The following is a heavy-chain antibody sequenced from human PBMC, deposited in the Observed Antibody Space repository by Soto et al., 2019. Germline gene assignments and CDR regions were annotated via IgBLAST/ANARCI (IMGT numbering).Heavy chain of an antibody. V-gene: IGHV4-30-4*01. CDR2: IYYSGST. Sequence: QVQLQESGPGLVKPSQTLSLTCTVSGGSISSGDYYWSWIRQPPGKGLEWIGYIYYSGSTYYNPSLKSRVTISVDTSKNQFSLKLSYVTAADTAVYYCAREGDSSGYYWDYWGQGTLVTVSS. CDR3: AREGDSSGYYWDY. D-gene: IGHD3-22*01. J-gene: IGHJ4*02. CDR1: GGSISSGDYY.